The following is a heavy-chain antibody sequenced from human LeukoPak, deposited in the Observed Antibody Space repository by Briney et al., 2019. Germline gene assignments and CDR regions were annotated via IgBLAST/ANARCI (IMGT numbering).Heavy chain of an antibody. D-gene: IGHD3-10*01. CDR2: IYYIGST. CDR3: ARTGQAGSSGSYWLF. CDR1: GGSISSYY. Sequence: SETLSLTCTVSGGSISSYYWSWIRQVPGKGLEWIAYIYYIGSTDYNPSLKSRVTISVDTSKNQFSLNVSSVTAADTAVYYCARTGQAGSSGSYWLFWGQGTLVTVSS. J-gene: IGHJ4*02. V-gene: IGHV4-59*08.